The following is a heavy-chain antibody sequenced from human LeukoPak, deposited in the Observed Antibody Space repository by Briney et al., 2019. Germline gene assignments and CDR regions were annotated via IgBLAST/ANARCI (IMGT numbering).Heavy chain of an antibody. CDR1: GYTFTSYD. D-gene: IGHD3-10*01. V-gene: IGHV1-46*01. J-gene: IGHJ4*02. CDR2: INPSGGGT. CDR3: ARALEDYGSGSYIYYFDY. Sequence: ASVKVSCKASGYTFTSYDMQWVRQAPGQGFEWLGMINPSGGGTNYAQKFQGRVTITADESTSTAYMELSSLRSEDTAVYYCARALEDYGSGSYIYYFDYWGQGTLVTVSS.